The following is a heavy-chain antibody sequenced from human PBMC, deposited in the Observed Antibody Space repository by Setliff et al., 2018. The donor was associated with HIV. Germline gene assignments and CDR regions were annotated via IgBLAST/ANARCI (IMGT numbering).Heavy chain of an antibody. CDR1: GYTFSSYG. CDR3: ARALGGSYPGSFDY. CDR2: ISAYNGNT. Sequence: GASVKVSCKASGYTFSSYGISWVRQAPGQGLEWMGWISAYNGNTNYAQKFQGRVTMTTDTSTSTAYMEVRSLRSDDTAVYYCARALGGSYPGSFDYWGQGTLGTVS. D-gene: IGHD1-26*01. V-gene: IGHV1-18*01. J-gene: IGHJ4*02.